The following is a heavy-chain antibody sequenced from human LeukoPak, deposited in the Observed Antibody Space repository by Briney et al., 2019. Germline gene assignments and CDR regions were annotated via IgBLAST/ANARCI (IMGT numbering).Heavy chain of an antibody. J-gene: IGHJ4*02. CDR2: ISNSGRST. CDR1: GFTFTKYA. V-gene: IGHV3-23*01. CDR3: AKAYVTIFGVVPLDS. D-gene: IGHD3-3*01. Sequence: SGGSLRLSXAASGFTFTKYAMSWVRQAPGKGLQWVSSISNSGRSTYYADSVKGRFAISRDDSKNTLYLQMNSLRAEDTALYYCAKAYVTIFGVVPLDSWGQGTLVTVSS.